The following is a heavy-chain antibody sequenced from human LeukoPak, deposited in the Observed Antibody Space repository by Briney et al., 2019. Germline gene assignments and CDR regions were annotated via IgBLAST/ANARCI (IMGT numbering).Heavy chain of an antibody. CDR1: GYTFSRHG. CDR3: ARDRAWNYFDY. CDR2: ISNDGSRK. V-gene: IGHV3-30*03. J-gene: IGHJ4*02. Sequence: GGSLRLSCAPSGYTFSRHGMHWVRQAPGKGLEWVAIISNDGSRKYYAHSVEGRFTISRDNSKNTLYLQMDSLRAEDTAVYYCARDRAWNYFDYWGQGTLVTVSS. D-gene: IGHD3-3*01.